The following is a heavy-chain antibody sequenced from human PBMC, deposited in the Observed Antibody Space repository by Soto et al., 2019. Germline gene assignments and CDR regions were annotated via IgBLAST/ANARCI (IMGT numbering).Heavy chain of an antibody. J-gene: IGHJ5*02. CDR2: INHSGST. Sequence: QVQLQQWGAGLLKPSETLSLTCAVYGGSFSGYYWSWIRQPPGKGLEWIGEINHSGSTNYNPSLKSRVTISVDTYKNQFSLKLSSVTAADTAVYYCARGGYYGSGIDPGGQGTLVTVSS. CDR1: GGSFSGYY. CDR3: ARGGYYGSGIDP. V-gene: IGHV4-34*01. D-gene: IGHD3-10*01.